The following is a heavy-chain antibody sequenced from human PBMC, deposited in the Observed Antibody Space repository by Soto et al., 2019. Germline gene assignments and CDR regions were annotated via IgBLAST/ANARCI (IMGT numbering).Heavy chain of an antibody. D-gene: IGHD6-19*01. CDR3: ARPPIAVAGTFSGY. CDR1: GFTFSSYS. J-gene: IGHJ4*02. V-gene: IGHV3-21*01. CDR2: ISSSSSYI. Sequence: GGSLRLSCAASGFTFSSYSMNWVRQAPGKGLEWVSSISSSSSYIYYADSVKGRFTISRDNAKNSLYLQMNSLRAEDTAVYYCARPPIAVAGTFSGYWGQGTLVTVSS.